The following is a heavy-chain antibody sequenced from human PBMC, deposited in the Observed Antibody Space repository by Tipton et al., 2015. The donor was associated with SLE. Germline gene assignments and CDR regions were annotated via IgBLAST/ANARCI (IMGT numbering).Heavy chain of an antibody. Sequence: SLRLSCAASGFTFSNSAMHWVRQAPGKGLEWVAVISYDGSNKYYADSVKGRFTISRDNSKNTLYVQINSLRAEDTAVYYCARDRIPMVQGLIYFYYYGMDVWGQGTTVTVSS. D-gene: IGHD3-10*01. CDR1: GFTFSNSA. CDR3: ARDRIPMVQGLIYFYYYGMDV. J-gene: IGHJ6*02. CDR2: ISYDGSNK. V-gene: IGHV3-30*04.